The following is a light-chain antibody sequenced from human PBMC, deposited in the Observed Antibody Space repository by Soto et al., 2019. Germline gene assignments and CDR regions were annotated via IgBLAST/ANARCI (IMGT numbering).Light chain of an antibody. CDR1: QNVGSY. CDR3: QQRGNWPLT. V-gene: IGKV3-11*01. Sequence: EIVLTQSPATLSLSPGERATLSCRASQNVGSYLAWYQQKPGQAPRLLIYDASNRATGIPARFSGSGSGTDFTRTIPSLEPEDFAVYYCQQRGNWPLTFGGGTKLEI. CDR2: DAS. J-gene: IGKJ4*01.